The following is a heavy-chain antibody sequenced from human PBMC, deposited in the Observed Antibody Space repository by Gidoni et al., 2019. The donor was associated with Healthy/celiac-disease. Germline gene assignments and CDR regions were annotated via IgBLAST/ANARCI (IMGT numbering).Heavy chain of an antibody. CDR3: ATEQRIVGATFDY. V-gene: IGHV4-61*01. D-gene: IGHD1-26*01. J-gene: IGHJ4*02. CDR2: IYYSGST. CDR1: GGSVSSGFYY. Sequence: QVQLQESGPGLVKPSETLSLTCTVSGGSVSSGFYYWSWIRQPPGKGLEWIGYIYYSGSTNYNPSLKSRVTISVDTSKNQFSLKLSSVTAADTAVYYCATEQRIVGATFDYWGQGTLVTVSS.